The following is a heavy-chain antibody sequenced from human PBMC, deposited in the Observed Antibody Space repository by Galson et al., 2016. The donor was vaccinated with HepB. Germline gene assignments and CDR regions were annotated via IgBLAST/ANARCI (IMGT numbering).Heavy chain of an antibody. J-gene: IGHJ4*02. V-gene: IGHV4-59*12. D-gene: IGHD2-21*02. CDR2: IYHSGIT. CDR1: GGSIGRYY. CDR3: ARSNSRDYYYYYFDY. Sequence: SETLSLTCSVSGGSIGRYYWSWIRQPPGKGLEWIGEIYHSGITNYNPSLKSRVTISVDKSKNQFSLKLSSVTAADTAVYYCARSNSRDYYYYYFDYWGQGTLVTVSS.